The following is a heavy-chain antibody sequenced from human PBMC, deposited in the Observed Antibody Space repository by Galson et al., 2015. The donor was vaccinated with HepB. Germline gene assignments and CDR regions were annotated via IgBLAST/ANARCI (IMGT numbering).Heavy chain of an antibody. CDR3: ARDIWGSTVGTIDY. Sequence: SLRLSCAASGFAFSSYSMNWVRQAPGKGLEWVSYISSSSSTIFYAGSVKGRFTISRDNAKNSLYLQMNSLRAEDTAVYYCARDIWGSTVGTIDYWGQGTLVTVSS. CDR2: ISSSSSTI. J-gene: IGHJ4*02. CDR1: GFAFSSYS. V-gene: IGHV3-48*01. D-gene: IGHD4-11*01.